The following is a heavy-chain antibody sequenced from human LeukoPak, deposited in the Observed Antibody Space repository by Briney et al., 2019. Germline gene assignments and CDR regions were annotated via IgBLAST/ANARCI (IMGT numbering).Heavy chain of an antibody. CDR1: GFTFSSYA. CDR3: AKDVKFSSTAKVFDY. V-gene: IGHV3-23*01. CDR2: ISGSGDNT. J-gene: IGHJ4*02. D-gene: IGHD6-6*01. Sequence: GGSLRLSCAASGFTFSSYAMSWVRQPPGKGLEWVSGISGSGDNTYYADSVKGRFTISRDNSKKTLYLHLNSLRVEDAAVYYCAKDVKFSSTAKVFDYWGQGTLVTVSS.